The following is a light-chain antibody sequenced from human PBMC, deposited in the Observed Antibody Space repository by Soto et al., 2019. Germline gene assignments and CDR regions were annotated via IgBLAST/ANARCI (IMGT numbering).Light chain of an antibody. Sequence: EIVLTQSPAPLSLSPGETAPLTCRASQSISNYLAWYQHQPGPAPRLLFFDASNRAAGTPARFSGSSSGTDFTLTISGQEPEDFAIYYCQKRGNWPQFGQGTRVEIK. CDR1: QSISNY. CDR2: DAS. J-gene: IGKJ5*01. V-gene: IGKV3-11*01. CDR3: QKRGNWPQ.